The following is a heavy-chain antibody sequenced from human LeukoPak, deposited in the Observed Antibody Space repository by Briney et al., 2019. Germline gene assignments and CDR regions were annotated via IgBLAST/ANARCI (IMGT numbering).Heavy chain of an antibody. J-gene: IGHJ4*02. Sequence: GGSLRLSCEFSGIIFSTYAMNWVRQAPGKGLEWISYFSGSSSGSTSITQYADSVNGRFTISRDNAKTSLHLQMDSLSAEDTAVYYCARDFWSGYYPEDWGQGALVIVSS. CDR2: FSGSSSGSTSIT. V-gene: IGHV3-48*04. CDR3: ARDFWSGYYPED. CDR1: GIIFSTYA. D-gene: IGHD3-3*01.